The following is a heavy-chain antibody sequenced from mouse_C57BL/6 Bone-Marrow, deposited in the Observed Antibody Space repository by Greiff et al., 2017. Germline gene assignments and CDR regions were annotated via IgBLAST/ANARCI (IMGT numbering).Heavy chain of an antibody. J-gene: IGHJ3*01. D-gene: IGHD2-5*01. Sequence: VQLQQSGAELMKPGASVKLSCKATGYTFTGYWIEWVKQRPGHGLEWIGEILPGSGSTNYNEKFKGKATFTADTSANTAYMQLSSLTTEDSDIHYCASWRYSNSAWFAYWGQGTLVTVSA. CDR1: GYTFTGYW. CDR2: ILPGSGST. V-gene: IGHV1-9*01. CDR3: ASWRYSNSAWFAY.